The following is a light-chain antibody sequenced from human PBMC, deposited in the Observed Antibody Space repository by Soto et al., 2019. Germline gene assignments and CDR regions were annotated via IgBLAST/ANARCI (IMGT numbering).Light chain of an antibody. CDR1: QSVSSSY. CDR2: GAS. J-gene: IGKJ1*01. V-gene: IGKV3-20*01. Sequence: EIVLTQSPGTLSLSPGERATLSCRASQSVSSSYLAWYQQKPGQAPRLLIYGASSRATGIPDRFSSSGSGTDFTLTISRLEPEDFAVYYCQQYGSSSTFGQGTKVEIK. CDR3: QQYGSSST.